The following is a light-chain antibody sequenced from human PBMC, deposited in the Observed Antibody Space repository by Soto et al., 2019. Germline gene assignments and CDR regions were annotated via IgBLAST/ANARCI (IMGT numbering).Light chain of an antibody. V-gene: IGKV3-15*01. CDR2: GAS. CDR1: QSVSSN. Sequence: EIVITQSPATLSVSPGERATLSCRASQSVSSNLAWYHQKPGQAPRLLIYGASTRATGIPARFSGSGSGTEFTLTISSLQSEDFAVYYCQQYNNWTYTFGQGTKLEIK. J-gene: IGKJ2*01. CDR3: QQYNNWTYT.